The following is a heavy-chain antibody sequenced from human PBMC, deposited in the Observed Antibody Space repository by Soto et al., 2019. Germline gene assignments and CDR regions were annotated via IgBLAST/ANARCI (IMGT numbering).Heavy chain of an antibody. Sequence: QVQLVQSGAEVKKPGSSVKVSCKASGGTFSSYAISWVRQAPGQGLEWMGGIIPIFGTANYAQKFQGRVTITADESTSTAYMELSSLRTEDTAVYYCARSPLLDCSGGSCPNRAFDYWGQGTLVTVSS. J-gene: IGHJ4*02. V-gene: IGHV1-69*01. CDR1: GGTFSSYA. CDR2: IIPIFGTA. D-gene: IGHD2-15*01. CDR3: ARSPLLDCSGGSCPNRAFDY.